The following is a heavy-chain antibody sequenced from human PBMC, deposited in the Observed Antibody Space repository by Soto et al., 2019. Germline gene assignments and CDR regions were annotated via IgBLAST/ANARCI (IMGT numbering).Heavy chain of an antibody. J-gene: IGHJ5*02. CDR1: GDSINSYY. CDR3: ARSGNNWFDP. V-gene: IGHV4-59*01. CDR2: IYYTGNT. Sequence: QVHLQESGPGLVKPSETLSLTCSVSGDSINSYYWNWIRQPPGKGLEWIGYIYYTGNTNYNPSLKRRVIISLDMSKTQFSLSLSSVTAADTAVYYCARSGNNWFDPGGQGTLVTVSS.